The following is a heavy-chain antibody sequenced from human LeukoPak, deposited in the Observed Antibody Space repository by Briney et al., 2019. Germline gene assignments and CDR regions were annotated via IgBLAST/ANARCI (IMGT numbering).Heavy chain of an antibody. CDR3: VSHPYVRPI. CDR1: GGSISSSTYY. CDR2: IYYSGIT. D-gene: IGHD3-16*01. Sequence: PSETLSLTCTVSGGSISSSTYYWGWIRQPPGRGLECIGTIYYSGITYYNASLKSRFTISVDTSKTQLSLKLSSVTAADTAVYYCVSHPYVRPIWGQGTLVTVSS. V-gene: IGHV4-39*01. J-gene: IGHJ4*02.